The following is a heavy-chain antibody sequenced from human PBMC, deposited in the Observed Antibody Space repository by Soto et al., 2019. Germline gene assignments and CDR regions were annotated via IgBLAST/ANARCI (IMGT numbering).Heavy chain of an antibody. Sequence: GGSLRLSCAASGFTFSSYAMHWVRQAPGKGLEWVAVISYDGSNKYYADSVKGRFTISRDNSKNTLYLQMNSLRAEDTAVYYCASRTYYDFWSGDYCYYGMDVWGQGTTVTVSS. CDR3: ASRTYYDFWSGDYCYYGMDV. CDR2: ISYDGSNK. J-gene: IGHJ6*02. V-gene: IGHV3-30-3*01. CDR1: GFTFSSYA. D-gene: IGHD3-3*01.